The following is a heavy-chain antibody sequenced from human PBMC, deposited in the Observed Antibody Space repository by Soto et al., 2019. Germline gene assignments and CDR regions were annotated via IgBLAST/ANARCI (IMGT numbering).Heavy chain of an antibody. D-gene: IGHD3-16*01. CDR2: IIPIFGTA. V-gene: IGHV1-69*13. Sequence: GASVKVSCKASGGTFSSCAISWVRQAPGQGLEWMGGIIPIFGTANYAQKFQGRVTITADESTSTAYMELSSLRSEDTAVYYCARDXSPSMVTFGGPLDAFDIWGQGTMVTVSS. CDR1: GGTFSSCA. CDR3: ARDXSPSMVTFGGPLDAFDI. J-gene: IGHJ3*02.